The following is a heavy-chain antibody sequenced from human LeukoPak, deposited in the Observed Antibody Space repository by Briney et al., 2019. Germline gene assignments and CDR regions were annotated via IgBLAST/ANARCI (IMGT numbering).Heavy chain of an antibody. CDR1: GGSINDYY. D-gene: IGHD2-15*01. Sequence: SETLSLTCTVSGGSINDYYWTWSRQTPGKRLEWFGYIHSNGNTSYSPSLKRRVIMSVDTSKNHRSLRLSSVTTADTAVYYCARGVPYFDPSGDIYIDAFDIWGQGTMVTVSS. CDR3: ARGVPYFDPSGDIYIDAFDI. V-gene: IGHV4-59*01. CDR2: IHSNGNT. J-gene: IGHJ3*02.